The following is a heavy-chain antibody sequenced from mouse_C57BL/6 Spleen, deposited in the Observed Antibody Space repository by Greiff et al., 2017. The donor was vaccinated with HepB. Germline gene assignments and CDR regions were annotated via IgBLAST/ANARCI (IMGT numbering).Heavy chain of an antibody. CDR1: GFSLTSYG. Sequence: VQLQQSGPGLVQPSQSLSITCTVSGFSLTSYGVHWVRQSPGKGLEWLGVIWRGGSTDYNAAFMSRLSITKDNSKSQVFFKMNSLQAEDTAIYYCANYYGSSRAMDYWGQGTSVTVSS. V-gene: IGHV2-5*01. CDR2: IWRGGST. J-gene: IGHJ4*01. CDR3: ANYYGSSRAMDY. D-gene: IGHD1-1*01.